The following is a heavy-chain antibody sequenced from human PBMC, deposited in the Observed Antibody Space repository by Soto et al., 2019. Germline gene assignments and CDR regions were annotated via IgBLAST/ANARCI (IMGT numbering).Heavy chain of an antibody. CDR1: GGSISSYY. CDR2: IYYSGST. CDR3: ARHEMVRGVIIFDY. D-gene: IGHD3-10*01. J-gene: IGHJ4*02. Sequence: SETLSLTCTVSGGSISSYYWSWIRQPPGKGLEWIGYIYYSGSTNYNPSLKSRVTISVDTSKNQFSLKLSSVTAADTAVYYCARHEMVRGVIIFDYWGQGTLVTVSS. V-gene: IGHV4-59*08.